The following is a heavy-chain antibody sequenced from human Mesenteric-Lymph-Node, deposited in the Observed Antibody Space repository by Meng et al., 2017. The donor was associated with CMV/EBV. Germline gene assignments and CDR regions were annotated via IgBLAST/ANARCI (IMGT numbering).Heavy chain of an antibody. V-gene: IGHV3-74*01. CDR1: GFTFSSYW. J-gene: IGHJ4*02. CDR2: INSGGSSP. Sequence: GESLKISCAASGFTFSSYWMHWVRQAPGKGLVWVSRINSGGSSPNYADSVKGRFTISRDNAKNTLYLQMNSLKAEDTAVYYCARFRAFDYWGQGTLVTVSS. CDR3: ARFRAFDY.